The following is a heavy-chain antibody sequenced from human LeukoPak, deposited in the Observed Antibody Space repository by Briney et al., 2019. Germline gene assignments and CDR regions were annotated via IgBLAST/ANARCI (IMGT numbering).Heavy chain of an antibody. J-gene: IGHJ6*02. V-gene: IGHV4-59*12. CDR1: GGSISSYY. Sequence: SETLSLTCTVSGGSISSYYWSWIRQPPGKGLEWIGSMYYSGTTNYDPSFKSRVTISLDTSKNEFSLRLKSLTAADTAVHYCAGQVGARIRYYYTSGLDVWGQGTTVAVSS. D-gene: IGHD1-26*01. CDR3: AGQVGARIRYYYTSGLDV. CDR2: MYYSGTT.